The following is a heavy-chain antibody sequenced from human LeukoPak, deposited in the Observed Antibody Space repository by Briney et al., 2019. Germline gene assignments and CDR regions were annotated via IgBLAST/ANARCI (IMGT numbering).Heavy chain of an antibody. CDR2: IYYRVST. V-gene: IGHV4-31*03. D-gene: IGHD1-7*01. J-gene: IGHJ6*03. Sequence: SQTLSLTCTFSVGSIRRGGYYWSWVRQHPGKGLEWIGYIYYRVSTYYNPSLKSRVTISVDTSKNEFSLKLSSVTAADTAVYYCARDLTGTTDRYYYYIDVWGKGTTVTVSS. CDR3: ARDLTGTTDRYYYYIDV. CDR1: VGSIRRGGYY.